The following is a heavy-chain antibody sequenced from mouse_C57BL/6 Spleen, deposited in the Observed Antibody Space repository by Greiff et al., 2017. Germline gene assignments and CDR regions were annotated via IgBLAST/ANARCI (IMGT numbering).Heavy chain of an antibody. Sequence: EVHLVESGGDLVKPGGSLKLSCAASGFTFSSYGMSWVRQTPDKRLEWVATISSGGSYTYYPDSVKGRFTISRDNAKNTLYLQMSSLKSEDTAMYYCARLILRSFDYWGQGTTLTVSS. J-gene: IGHJ2*01. D-gene: IGHD1-1*01. CDR3: ARLILRSFDY. V-gene: IGHV5-6*01. CDR1: GFTFSSYG. CDR2: ISSGGSYT.